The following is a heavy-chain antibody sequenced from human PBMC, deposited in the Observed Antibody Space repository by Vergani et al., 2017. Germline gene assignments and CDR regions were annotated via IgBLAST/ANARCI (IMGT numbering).Heavy chain of an antibody. V-gene: IGHV3-23*01. CDR2: ISGSGGST. J-gene: IGHJ4*02. CDR1: GFTFSSYA. CDR3: AKAGTVVSYYFDY. Sequence: EVQLLESGGGLVQPGGSLRLSCAASGFTFSSYAMSWVRQAPGKGLEWVSAISGSGGSTYYADSVKGRFTISRDNSKNTLYLQMNRLRAEDTAVYYCAKAGTVVSYYFDYWGQGTLVTVSS. D-gene: IGHD4-23*01.